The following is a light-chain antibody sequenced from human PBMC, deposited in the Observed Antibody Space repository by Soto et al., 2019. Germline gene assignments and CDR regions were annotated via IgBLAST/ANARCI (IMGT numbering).Light chain of an antibody. J-gene: IGLJ1*01. Sequence: QSALTQPASVSGSPGQSITVSCTGTSSDVGAYNYVSWYQQHPGKAPKLIISGVSNRPSGVSNRFSASESGNTASLTISGLQAEDEADYYCISFTTSVTYVFGTGTKVTVL. V-gene: IGLV2-14*03. CDR2: GVS. CDR1: SSDVGAYNY. CDR3: ISFTTSVTYV.